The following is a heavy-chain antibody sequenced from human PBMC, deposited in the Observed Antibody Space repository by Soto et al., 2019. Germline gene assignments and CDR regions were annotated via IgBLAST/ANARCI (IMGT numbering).Heavy chain of an antibody. D-gene: IGHD6-13*01. CDR3: ARERRSSWYLDWFDP. CDR2: IIPIFGTA. Sequence: SVKVSCKASGGTFSSYAISWVRQAPGQGLEWMGGIIPIFGTANYAQKFQGRVTITADKSTSTAYMELSSLRSEDTAVYYCARERRSSWYLDWFDPWGQGTLVTVSS. V-gene: IGHV1-69*06. J-gene: IGHJ5*02. CDR1: GGTFSSYA.